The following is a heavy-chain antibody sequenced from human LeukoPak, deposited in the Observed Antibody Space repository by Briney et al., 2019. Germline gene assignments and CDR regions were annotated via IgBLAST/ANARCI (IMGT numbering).Heavy chain of an antibody. CDR1: GFTFSSYS. CDR3: ARGQASDFDY. J-gene: IGHJ4*02. CDR2: ISSSSSYI. Sequence: GGSLRLSCAASGFTFSSYSMNWARQAPGEGLEWVSSISSSSSYIYYADSVKGRFTISRDNAKNSLYLQMNSLRAEDTAVYYCARGQASDFDYWGQGTLVTVSS. V-gene: IGHV3-21*01.